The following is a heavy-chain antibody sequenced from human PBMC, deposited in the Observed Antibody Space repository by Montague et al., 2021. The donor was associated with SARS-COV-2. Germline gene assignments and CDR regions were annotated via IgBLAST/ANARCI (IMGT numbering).Heavy chain of an antibody. Sequence: SETLSLTCTVSAGSINNYYWSWIRQSAGKGLEWIWRIYPSGDTNYNPSLKSRVTVSVDTSKSQFSLNLNSLTVADTAVYYCASSYGPGYYGFDYWGQGIPVTVSS. CDR1: AGSINNYY. V-gene: IGHV4-4*07. CDR3: ASSYGPGYYGFDY. CDR2: IYPSGDT. D-gene: IGHD3-3*01. J-gene: IGHJ4*02.